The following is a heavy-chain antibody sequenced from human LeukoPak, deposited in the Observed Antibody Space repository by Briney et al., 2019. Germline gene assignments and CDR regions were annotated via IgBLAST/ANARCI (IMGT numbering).Heavy chain of an antibody. V-gene: IGHV3-7*01. Sequence: GGSLKLSCVASGFSFSTYWMSWVRQAPGKGLEWVANIKEDGSEKYYVDSVKGRFTMSRDNAKNSVYLQMNRLRVEDTAVYYCARASDFDWLYDMDVWGQGTTVTVSS. CDR3: ARASDFDWLYDMDV. CDR1: GFSFSTYW. J-gene: IGHJ6*02. CDR2: IKEDGSEK. D-gene: IGHD3-9*01.